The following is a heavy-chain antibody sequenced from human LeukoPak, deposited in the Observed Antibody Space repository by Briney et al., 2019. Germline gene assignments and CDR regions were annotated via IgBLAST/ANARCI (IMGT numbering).Heavy chain of an antibody. J-gene: IGHJ4*02. CDR3: AKDRQYMFGELSAYFDY. Sequence: PGRSLRLSCAASGFTFSSYGMHWVRQAPGKGLEWVAVIWYDGSNKYYADSVKGRFTISRDNSKNTLYLQMNSLRAEDTAVYYCAKDRQYMFGELSAYFDYWGQGTLVTVSS. V-gene: IGHV3-33*06. CDR2: IWYDGSNK. D-gene: IGHD3-10*02. CDR1: GFTFSSYG.